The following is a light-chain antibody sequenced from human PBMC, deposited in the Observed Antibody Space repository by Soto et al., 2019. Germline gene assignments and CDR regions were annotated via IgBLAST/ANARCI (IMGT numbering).Light chain of an antibody. J-gene: IGLJ3*02. V-gene: IGLV2-11*01. CDR3: CSYAGSYTFGV. Sequence: QSALTQPRSVSGSPGQSVTISCTGTSSDVGGYNYVSWYQQHPGKAPKLMIYDVSKRPSGVPDRFSGSKSGNTASLTISGLQAEDEADYYCCSYAGSYTFGVFGGGTKLT. CDR1: SSDVGGYNY. CDR2: DVS.